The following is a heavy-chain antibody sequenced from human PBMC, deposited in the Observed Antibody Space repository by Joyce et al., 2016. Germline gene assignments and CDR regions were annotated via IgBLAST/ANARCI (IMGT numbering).Heavy chain of an antibody. J-gene: IGHJ5*02. CDR2: INSDGSTT. CDR1: GFTFSKYW. V-gene: IGHV3-74*01. D-gene: IGHD3-16*01. Sequence: EVQLVQSGGGLVKPGGSLRLSCEVSGFTFSKYWMHWVRQAPGKDLGWVSHINSDGSTTSYADSVRGRFTISRDNAKDTLYLEMKSLRAEDTAVYYCARPVGPWGWFDPWGQGTLVTVSS. CDR3: ARPVGPWGWFDP.